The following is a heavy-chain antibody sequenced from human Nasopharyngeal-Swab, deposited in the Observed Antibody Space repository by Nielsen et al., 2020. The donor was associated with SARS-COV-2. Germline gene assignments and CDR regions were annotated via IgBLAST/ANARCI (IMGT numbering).Heavy chain of an antibody. CDR3: AKEGPGSPALS. J-gene: IGHJ5*02. V-gene: IGHV4-4*02. CDR2: ALHGGRT. Sequence: WIRQPPGKGLEWIGEALHGGRTSYHSTLESRVTISIDTSRNQFSLRLTSVTAADTAVYYCAKEGPGSPALSWGQGILVTVSS. D-gene: IGHD1-26*01.